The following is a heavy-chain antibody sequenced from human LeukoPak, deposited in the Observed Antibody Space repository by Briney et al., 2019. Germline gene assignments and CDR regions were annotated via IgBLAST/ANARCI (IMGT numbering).Heavy chain of an antibody. V-gene: IGHV4-61*02. CDR3: ARLSLFGDPFDY. D-gene: IGHD4-17*01. CDR1: GGSISSGSYY. CDR2: IYTSGST. J-gene: IGHJ4*02. Sequence: PSETLSLTCTVSGGSISSGSYYWSWIRQPAGKGLEWIGRIYTSGSTNYNPSLKSRVTISVDTSKNQFSLKLSSVTAADTAVYYCARLSLFGDPFDYWGQGTLVTVSS.